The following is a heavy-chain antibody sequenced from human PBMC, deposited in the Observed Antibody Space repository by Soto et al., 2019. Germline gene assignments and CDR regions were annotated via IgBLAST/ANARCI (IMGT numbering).Heavy chain of an antibody. D-gene: IGHD6-13*01. J-gene: IGHJ6*03. CDR2: VYYSGNT. CDR3: ARKGAAASYAHYYMDV. Sequence: SETLSLTCTVSGGSISPYYWSWIRQPPGKGLEWIGYVYYSGNTNYNPSLESRVTITVDTSRNRFSLNLTSATAADTAVYYCARKGAAASYAHYYMDVWGRGTAVTVSS. CDR1: GGSISPYY. V-gene: IGHV4-59*12.